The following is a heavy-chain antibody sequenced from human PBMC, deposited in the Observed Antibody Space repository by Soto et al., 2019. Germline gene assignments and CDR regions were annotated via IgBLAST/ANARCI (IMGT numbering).Heavy chain of an antibody. D-gene: IGHD4-17*01. CDR1: GDAISRHY. CDR2: FFHTWTA. CDR3: ARNYGGNSQFFDL. J-gene: IGHJ2*01. V-gene: IGHV4-59*11. Sequence: QVQLQESGPGLVKPSETLSLNCSVSGDAISRHYWSWIRQSPGKGLEWLGLFFHTWTALYNPSLRSRVTMSVDTSKNQFSLKLTSVIPADTAVYFCARNYGGNSQFFDLWGRGTLVTVSS.